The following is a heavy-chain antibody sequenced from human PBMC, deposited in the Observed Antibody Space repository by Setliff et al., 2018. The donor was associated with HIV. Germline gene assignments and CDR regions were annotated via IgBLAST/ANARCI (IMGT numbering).Heavy chain of an antibody. V-gene: IGHV3-66*02. CDR1: GFTVTDTY. J-gene: IGHJ6*04. CDR3: VTFVVEDV. D-gene: IGHD2-2*01. CDR2: MYKGGKT. Sequence: GGSLRLSCEASGFTVTDTYMGWVRQAPGKGLEWVTLMYKGGKTYYADFVKGRFTIARDDSKNTVSLQMTTLGPGDTAVYYCVTFVVEDVWGKGTTVTVSS.